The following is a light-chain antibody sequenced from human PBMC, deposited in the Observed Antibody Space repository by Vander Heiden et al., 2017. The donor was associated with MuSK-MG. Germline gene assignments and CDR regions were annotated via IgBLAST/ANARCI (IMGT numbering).Light chain of an antibody. V-gene: IGKV3-20*01. J-gene: IGKJ1*01. Sequence: DIVLPLSPVTLSFSPGERATLTCRARKSISGSYVDWYQQKPGQAPRLLIYGASNRATGIPVRFSGSGSGRDFTLTISRLEPEDSAVYYCHQDGFSPMTFGEGTKVEI. CDR1: KSISGSY. CDR3: HQDGFSPMT. CDR2: GAS.